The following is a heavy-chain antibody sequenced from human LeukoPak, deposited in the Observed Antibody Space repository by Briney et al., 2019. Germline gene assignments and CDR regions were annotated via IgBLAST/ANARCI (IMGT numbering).Heavy chain of an antibody. CDR1: GYTFTSHY. V-gene: IGHV1-46*01. CDR2: INPSGGST. CDR3: ARESYNEGAFDI. Sequence: ASVKVSCKASGYTFTSHYMHWVRQAPGQGLEWMGIINPSGGSTSYAQKFRGRVTMTRDTSTSTVYMELSSLRSEDTAVYYCARESYNEGAFDIWGQGTMVTVSS. D-gene: IGHD1-14*01. J-gene: IGHJ3*02.